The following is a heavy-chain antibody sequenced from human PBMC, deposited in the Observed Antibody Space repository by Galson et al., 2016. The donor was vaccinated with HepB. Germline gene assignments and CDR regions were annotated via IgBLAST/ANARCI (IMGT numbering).Heavy chain of an antibody. D-gene: IGHD3-16*01. V-gene: IGHV3-49*03. Sequence: SLRLSCAASGVTFGDYAMSWFRQTPGKGLEWVGLIRSKAYSGATEYAASVKGRFSISRDDSKSIAYLQLNSLKTEDTAVYYCTRDGLSSIYYDTAGYRGFDAFDGWGRRRMVTVSS. CDR3: TRDGLSSIYYDTAGYRGFDAFDG. CDR2: IRSKAYSGAT. CDR1: GVTFGDYA. J-gene: IGHJ3*01.